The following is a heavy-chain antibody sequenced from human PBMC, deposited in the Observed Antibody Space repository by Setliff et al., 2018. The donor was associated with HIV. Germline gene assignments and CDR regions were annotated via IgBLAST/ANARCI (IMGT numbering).Heavy chain of an antibody. V-gene: IGHV4-30-4*01. D-gene: IGHD6-25*01. CDR3: ARMSISASVYFDY. CDR2: IYHTGAT. J-gene: IGHJ4*02. CDR1: GGSISSDYHY. Sequence: PSETLSLTCTVSGGSISSDYHYWSWIRQPPGKGLEWIGYIYHTGATYYKSSLESRLTISVDTSNNQFSLKLNSVTAADTAVYFCARMSISASVYFDYWGQGSQVTVSS.